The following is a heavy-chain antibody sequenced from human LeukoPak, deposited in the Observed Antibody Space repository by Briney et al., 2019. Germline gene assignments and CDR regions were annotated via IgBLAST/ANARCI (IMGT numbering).Heavy chain of an antibody. CDR3: ARVSTVADFDY. CDR2: ISYDGSNK. V-gene: IGHV3-30*03. J-gene: IGHJ4*02. CDR1: GFTFSSYG. Sequence: GGSLRLSCAASGFTFSSYGMHWVRQAPGKGLEWVAVISYDGSNKYYADSAKGRFTISRDNSKNTLYLQMNSLRAEDTAVYYCARVSTVADFDYWGQGTLVTVSS. D-gene: IGHD4-23*01.